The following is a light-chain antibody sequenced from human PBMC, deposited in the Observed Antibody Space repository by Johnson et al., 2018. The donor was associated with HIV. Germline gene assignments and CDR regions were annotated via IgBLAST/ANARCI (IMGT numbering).Light chain of an antibody. CDR1: NSNIGNNY. CDR2: DNN. J-gene: IGLJ1*01. V-gene: IGLV1-51*01. CDR3: GTWESSLSGTDV. Sequence: QSVLTQAPSVSAAPGQKVTISCSGSNSNIGNNYVSWYQQFPGTAPKLLIYDNNKRPSGIPDRFSGPKSGTSATLGITGLQTGDEAEYYCGTWESSLSGTDVFGTGTKVTVL.